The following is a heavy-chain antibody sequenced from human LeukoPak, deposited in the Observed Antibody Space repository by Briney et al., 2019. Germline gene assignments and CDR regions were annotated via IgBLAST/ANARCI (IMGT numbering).Heavy chain of an antibody. D-gene: IGHD1-14*01. CDR3: ARDVLTLRGRKNAFDI. V-gene: IGHV4-59*12. Sequence: SETLSLTCTVFGGSISSYYWSWIRQPPGKGLEWIGYIYYSGSTNYNPSLKSRVIISVDTSKNQFSLKLSSVTAADTAVYYCARDVLTLRGRKNAFDIWGQGTMVTVSS. CDR1: GGSISSYY. J-gene: IGHJ3*02. CDR2: IYYSGST.